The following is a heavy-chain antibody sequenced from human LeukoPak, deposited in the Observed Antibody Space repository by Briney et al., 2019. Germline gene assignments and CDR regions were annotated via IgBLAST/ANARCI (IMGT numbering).Heavy chain of an antibody. V-gene: IGHV3-7*01. CDR3: ASGKIAATKYYFDY. CDR2: IKQDGREK. D-gene: IGHD6-13*01. J-gene: IGHJ4*02. Sequence: GGSLRLSCAASGFTFSSYWMSWVRQAPGKGLEWVANIKQDGREKYYVDSVKGRFTISRDNAKNSLYLQMNSLRAEDTAVYYCASGKIAATKYYFDYWGQGTLVTVSS. CDR1: GFTFSSYW.